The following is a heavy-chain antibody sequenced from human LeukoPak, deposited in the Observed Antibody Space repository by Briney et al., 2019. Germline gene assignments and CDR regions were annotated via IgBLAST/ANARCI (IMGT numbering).Heavy chain of an antibody. D-gene: IGHD3-22*01. CDR1: GGSISSYY. V-gene: IGHV4-59*01. Sequence: SETLSLTCTVSGGSISSYYWSWIRQPPGKGLEWIGYIYYSGSTNYNPSLKSRVTISVDTSKNQFSLKLSSVTAADTAVYYCAREGTYYYDSSGYWNWFDPWGQGTLVTVSS. CDR3: AREGTYYYDSSGYWNWFDP. J-gene: IGHJ5*02. CDR2: IYYSGST.